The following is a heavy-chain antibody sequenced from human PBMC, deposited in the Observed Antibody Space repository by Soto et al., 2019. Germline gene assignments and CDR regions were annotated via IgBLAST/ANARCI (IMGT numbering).Heavy chain of an antibody. D-gene: IGHD1-26*01. J-gene: IGHJ4*02. Sequence: QVQLVQSGAEVKKPGASVKVSCKASGYIITAYYMHWVRQAPGQGLEWMGCINPDSGGTKYAQKFQGRVTMTRDTSITTAYLDLSSLRSDDTAVYYCARALSFASGTFDYWGQGTLLTVSS. CDR3: ARALSFASGTFDY. CDR2: INPDSGGT. CDR1: GYIITAYY. V-gene: IGHV1-2*02.